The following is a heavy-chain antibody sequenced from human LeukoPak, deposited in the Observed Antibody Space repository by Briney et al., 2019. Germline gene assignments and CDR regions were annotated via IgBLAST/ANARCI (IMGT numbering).Heavy chain of an antibody. Sequence: GGSLRLSCAASGFAFSSYSMNWVRQAPGKGLEWVSGINWNGDITGFADSVKGRVTISRDDAKNTLYLHMNSLRVEDTAFYYCARGPEIVDYWGQGTLVTVSS. CDR2: INWNGDIT. V-gene: IGHV3-20*04. D-gene: IGHD5-24*01. J-gene: IGHJ4*02. CDR1: GFAFSSYS. CDR3: ARGPEIVDY.